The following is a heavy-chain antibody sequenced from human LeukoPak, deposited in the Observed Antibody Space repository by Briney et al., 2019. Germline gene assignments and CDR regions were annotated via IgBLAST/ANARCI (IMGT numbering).Heavy chain of an antibody. J-gene: IGHJ4*02. CDR1: GYTFTGYY. CDR2: INPNSGGT. CDR3: ARDSHASGWYNY. Sequence: ASVTVSYKASGYTFTGYYMHWVRQAPGQGLEWMGWINPNSGGTNYAQKFQGRVTMTRDTSISTAYMELSRLRSDDTAVYYCARDSHASGWYNYWGQGTLVTVPS. D-gene: IGHD6-19*01. V-gene: IGHV1-2*02.